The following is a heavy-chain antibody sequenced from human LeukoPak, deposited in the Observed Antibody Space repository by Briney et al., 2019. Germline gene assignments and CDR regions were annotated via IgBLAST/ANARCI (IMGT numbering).Heavy chain of an antibody. CDR3: ARNPSIVVVPAGYYYYYMDV. CDR1: GGTFSSYA. J-gene: IGHJ6*03. V-gene: IGHV1-69*06. D-gene: IGHD2-2*01. CDR2: IIPIFGTA. Sequence: SVKVSCKASGGTFSSYAISWVRQAPGQGLEWMGGIIPIFGTANYAQKFQGRVTITADKSASTAYMELSSLRSEDTAVYYCARNPSIVVVPAGYYYYYMDVWGKGTTVTVSS.